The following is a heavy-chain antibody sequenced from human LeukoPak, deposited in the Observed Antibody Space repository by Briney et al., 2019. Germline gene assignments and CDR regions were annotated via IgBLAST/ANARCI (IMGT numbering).Heavy chain of an antibody. CDR1: GFTFSDYY. CDR3: AREIVGAIDY. D-gene: IGHD1-26*01. Sequence: GGSLRLSCAASGFTFSDYYMSWIRQAPGKGLEWVSYISSSSSYTNYADSVRGRFTISRDNAKNSLYLQMNSLRAEDTAVYYCAREIVGAIDYWGQGTLVTVSS. V-gene: IGHV3-11*06. CDR2: ISSSSSYT. J-gene: IGHJ4*02.